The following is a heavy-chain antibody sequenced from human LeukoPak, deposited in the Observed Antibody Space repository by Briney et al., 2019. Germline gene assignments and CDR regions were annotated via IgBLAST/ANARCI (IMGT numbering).Heavy chain of an antibody. CDR1: GGSISSSGSF. V-gene: IGHV4-39*07. CDR2: VHYGGST. J-gene: IGHJ4*02. CDR3: ASQIDDYFTLDY. Sequence: SETLSLTCTVSGGSISSSGSFWDWIRQPPGKGLEWIGTVHYGGSTYYNPSLKSRVTISVDTSRNQFSLKLSSVTAADTAVYYCASQIDDYFTLDYWGQGTLVTVSS. D-gene: IGHD2/OR15-2a*01.